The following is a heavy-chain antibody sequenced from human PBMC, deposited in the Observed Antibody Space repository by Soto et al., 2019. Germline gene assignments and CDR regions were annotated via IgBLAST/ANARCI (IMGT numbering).Heavy chain of an antibody. Sequence: EVQLVEFGGGLVKPGGSLRLSCAASGFTFNSAWMNWVRQAPGKGLEWVGRIKSKTDGGTTDYAAPVKGRFTISRDDSKDTRYLQMNSLKTEDTAVYYCTTDLPTLIPQVDYWGQGTLVTVSS. CDR2: IKSKTDGGTT. V-gene: IGHV3-15*07. D-gene: IGHD4-4*01. CDR3: TTDLPTLIPQVDY. J-gene: IGHJ4*02. CDR1: GFTFNSAW.